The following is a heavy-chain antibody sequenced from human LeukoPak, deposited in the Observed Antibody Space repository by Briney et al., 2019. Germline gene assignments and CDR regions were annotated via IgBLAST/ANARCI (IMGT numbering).Heavy chain of an antibody. V-gene: IGHV4-34*01. Sequence: SETLSLTCAVYGGSFSGYYWSWIRQPPGKGLEWIGEINHSGSTNYNPSLKSRVTISVDTSKNQFSLKLSSVTAADTAVYYCAREGEYYYGSGSYPFDYWGQGTLVTVSS. J-gene: IGHJ4*02. CDR1: GGSFSGYY. D-gene: IGHD3-10*01. CDR3: AREGEYYYGSGSYPFDY. CDR2: INHSGST.